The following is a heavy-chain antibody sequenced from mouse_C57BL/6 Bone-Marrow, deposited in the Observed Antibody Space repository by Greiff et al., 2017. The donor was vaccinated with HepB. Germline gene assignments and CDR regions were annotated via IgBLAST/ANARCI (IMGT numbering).Heavy chain of an antibody. V-gene: IGHV1-64*01. CDR3: ARKGSGYLYYFDY. CDR1: GYTFTSYW. D-gene: IGHD3-2*02. J-gene: IGHJ2*01. Sequence: VQLQQPGAELVKPGASVKLSCKASGYTFTSYWMHWVKQRPGQGLEWIGMIHPNSGSTNYNEKFKSKATLTVDKSSSTAYMQLSSLTSEDSAVYYCARKGSGYLYYFDYWGQGTTLTVSS. CDR2: IHPNSGST.